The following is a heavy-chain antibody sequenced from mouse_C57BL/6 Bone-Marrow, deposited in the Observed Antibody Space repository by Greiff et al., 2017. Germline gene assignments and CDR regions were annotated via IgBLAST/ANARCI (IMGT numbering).Heavy chain of an antibody. Sequence: QVQLQQPGAELVKPGASVQMSCKASGYTFTSYWITWVKQRPGTGLEWIGDIYPGSGSTNYTEKFKSKATLTVDTSSSTAYMQRSSLTAEDSAVYYCARPYYSNYWYFDVWGTGTTVTVSS. CDR1: GYTFTSYW. CDR3: ARPYYSNYWYFDV. CDR2: IYPGSGST. J-gene: IGHJ1*03. D-gene: IGHD2-5*01. V-gene: IGHV1-55*01.